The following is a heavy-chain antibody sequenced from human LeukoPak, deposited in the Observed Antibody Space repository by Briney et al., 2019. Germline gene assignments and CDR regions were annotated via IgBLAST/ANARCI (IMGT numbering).Heavy chain of an antibody. J-gene: IGHJ4*02. Sequence: GASVKVSCKASGYTFTDYYMHWVRQAPGQGLEWMGWINPNSGGTSYAQNSQGRVTMTRDTSISTAYMELSRLKSDDTAIYYCARDLEVWGQGTLVAVSS. CDR2: INPNSGGT. V-gene: IGHV1-2*02. CDR3: ARDLEV. CDR1: GYTFTDYY.